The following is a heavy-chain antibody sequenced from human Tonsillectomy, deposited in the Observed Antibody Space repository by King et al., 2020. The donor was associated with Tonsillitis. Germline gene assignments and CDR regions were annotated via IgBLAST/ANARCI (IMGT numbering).Heavy chain of an antibody. CDR1: GGFITGYH. CDR2: IHHSGRI. D-gene: IGHD7-27*01. Sequence: VQLQESGPGLVKPSETLSLTCTVSGGFITGYHWSWIRQPPGKGLEWIGYIHHSGRINSNPSLESRVTISLDTSKSQFSLKLNSMTTADTAVYYCARDRPDWGHWYFDLWGRGTLVTVSS. CDR3: ARDRPDWGHWYFDL. J-gene: IGHJ2*01. V-gene: IGHV4-59*01.